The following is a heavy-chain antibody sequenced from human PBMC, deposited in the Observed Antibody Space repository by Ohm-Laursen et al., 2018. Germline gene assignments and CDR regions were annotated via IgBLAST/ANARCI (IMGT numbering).Heavy chain of an antibody. Sequence: SLRLSCTASGFSFSDYYLSWIRQAPGKGLEWVSYISTSGTTIYYADSVKGRFTISRDNAKNSLYLQMNSLRAEDTAVYYCARGFNHPQHWGQGTLVTVSS. J-gene: IGHJ4*02. CDR2: ISTSGTTI. V-gene: IGHV3-11*01. CDR3: ARGFNHPQH. D-gene: IGHD1-14*01. CDR1: GFSFSDYY.